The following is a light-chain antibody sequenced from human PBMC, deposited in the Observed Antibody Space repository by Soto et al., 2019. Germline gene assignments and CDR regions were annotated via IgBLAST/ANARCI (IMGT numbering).Light chain of an antibody. Sequence: QSALTQPASVSASPGESIIISCTGTSSDVGGKNCVSWYQQYPGKAPKLMIYDVNNRPSGVSNRFSGSKSDNTASLTISGLQAEEEDDYFCCSYATGSVYVFGTGTKLTVL. V-gene: IGLV2-14*01. CDR1: SSDVGGKNC. CDR3: CSYATGSVYV. CDR2: DVN. J-gene: IGLJ1*01.